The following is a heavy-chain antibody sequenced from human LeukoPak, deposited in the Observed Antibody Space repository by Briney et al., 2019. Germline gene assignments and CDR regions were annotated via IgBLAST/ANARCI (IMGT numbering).Heavy chain of an antibody. V-gene: IGHV4-4*07. D-gene: IGHD2/OR15-2a*01. CDR3: ARDFYASGFYFWFDP. Sequence: SETLSLTCTISGGYTGSHYWSWIRQPAGKGLEWIGRISPSGTTHYNPSLGSRVTMSVDTSKNYFSLRLSSVTAADTAVYYCARDFYASGFYFWFDPWGQGMLVTVSS. J-gene: IGHJ5*02. CDR2: ISPSGTT. CDR1: GGYTGSHY.